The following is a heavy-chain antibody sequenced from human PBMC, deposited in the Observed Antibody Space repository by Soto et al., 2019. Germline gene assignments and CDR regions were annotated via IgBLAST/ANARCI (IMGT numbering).Heavy chain of an antibody. V-gene: IGHV3-73*01. Sequence: GGSLRLSCAVSGFTFSDSAIHWVRQASGKGLEWVGRIRSKANSYATVYAASVQGRFTISRDDSKNTAYLQMNSLKTEDTALYYCASSRMAGYHSLDYWGQGTLVTVSS. CDR1: GFTFSDSA. D-gene: IGHD6-19*01. CDR3: ASSRMAGYHSLDY. J-gene: IGHJ4*02. CDR2: IRSKANSYAT.